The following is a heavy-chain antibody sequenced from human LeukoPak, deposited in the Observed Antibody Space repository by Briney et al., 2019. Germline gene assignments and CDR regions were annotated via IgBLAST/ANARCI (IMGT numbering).Heavy chain of an antibody. Sequence: GESLKISCKGSGYTFSSSWIGWVRQMPGKGLEWMGIIYHGDSDTRYSPSFHGQATISADKSINTAYLQWSSLKATDTGIYYCARQYGRPLDYWGQGTLVTVSS. CDR1: GYTFSSSW. D-gene: IGHD4-17*01. CDR2: IYHGDSDT. J-gene: IGHJ4*02. CDR3: ARQYGRPLDY. V-gene: IGHV5-51*01.